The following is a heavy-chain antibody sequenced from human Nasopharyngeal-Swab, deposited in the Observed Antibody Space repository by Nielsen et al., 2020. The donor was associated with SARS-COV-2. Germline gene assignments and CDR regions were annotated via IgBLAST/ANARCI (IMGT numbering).Heavy chain of an antibody. J-gene: IGHJ4*02. Sequence: GESLKISCAASGFTFSTYAMTWVRQAPGKGLEWVSSLRGDGGSRYYAESVKGRFTISRDNSKNTLYLEMTNLSAEETAVYYCARLDILTGYFRPDYFDFWGRGTLVTVSS. CDR3: ARLDILTGYFRPDYFDF. V-gene: IGHV3-23*01. D-gene: IGHD3-9*01. CDR1: GFTFSTYA. CDR2: LRGDGGSR.